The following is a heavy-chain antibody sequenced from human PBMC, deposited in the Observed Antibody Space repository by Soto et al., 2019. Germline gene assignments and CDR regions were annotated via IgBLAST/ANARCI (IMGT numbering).Heavy chain of an antibody. CDR1: GFTFNTYA. Sequence: LRLSCAASGFTFNTYAMNWVRQAPGKGLEWVSSISGTGGNTYYADSVKGRFTVSRDNSRNTLNLQMNGLRAEDTAVYYCVKAAALYFFDHWGQGALVTVSS. J-gene: IGHJ4*02. CDR2: ISGTGGNT. V-gene: IGHV3-23*01. CDR3: VKAAALYFFDH. D-gene: IGHD2-2*02.